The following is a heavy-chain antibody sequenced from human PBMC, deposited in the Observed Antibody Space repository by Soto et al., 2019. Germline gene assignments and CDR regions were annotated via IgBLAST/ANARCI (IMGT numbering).Heavy chain of an antibody. V-gene: IGHV1-8*01. CDR3: ARDWGVVSYYYGMDF. CDR2: MSPNTGNT. CDR1: GYPFTSHD. Sequence: ASVKVSCKASGYPFTSHDINWVRQAPGQGLEWMGWMSPNTGNTGYAQKFQGRVTMTRNTSMSTVYMELSSLRSDDTAVYFCARDWGVVSYYYGMDFWGQGTTVTVSS. J-gene: IGHJ6*02. D-gene: IGHD7-27*01.